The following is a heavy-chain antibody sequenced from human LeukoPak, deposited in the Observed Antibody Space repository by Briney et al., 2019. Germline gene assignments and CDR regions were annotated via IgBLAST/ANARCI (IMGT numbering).Heavy chain of an antibody. CDR3: ARDTVSRSPGIAAAGTRGGFDP. CDR1: GGTFSSYA. Sequence: SVKVSCKASGGTFSSYAISWVRQAPGQGLEWMGGIIPIFGTANYAQKFQRRGTITTDESTSTDYMELSSLRSEDTAVYYCARDTVSRSPGIAAAGTRGGFDPWGQGTLVTVSS. D-gene: IGHD6-13*01. V-gene: IGHV1-69*05. CDR2: IIPIFGTA. J-gene: IGHJ5*02.